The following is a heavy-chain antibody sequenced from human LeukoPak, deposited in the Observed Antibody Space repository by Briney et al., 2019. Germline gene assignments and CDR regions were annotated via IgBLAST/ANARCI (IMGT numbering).Heavy chain of an antibody. J-gene: IGHJ4*02. CDR3: ATASPGLFY. D-gene: IGHD3-16*01. V-gene: IGHV3-15*01. CDR1: GFTFSSYA. Sequence: PGGSLRLSCAASGFTFSSYAMSWVRQAPGKGLEWVGRIKRKTDGETTDYVAPVKGRFTISRDDSKNTLYLQMNSLKTEDTGVYYCATASPGLFYWGQGTLVTVSS. CDR2: IKRKTDGETT.